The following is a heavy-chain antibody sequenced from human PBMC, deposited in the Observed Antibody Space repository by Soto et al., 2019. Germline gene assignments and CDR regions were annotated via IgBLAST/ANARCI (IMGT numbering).Heavy chain of an antibody. V-gene: IGHV3-49*02. Sequence: SGSYTMNWGRQAPLKGLGLVGLIRNQTYSGXIXXXRXXXGRCNISRDDSNSIAYLQMSSLQVDDSAIYYCISVETPGMAYFFDSWGQGVLVTASS. CDR3: ISVETPGMAYFFDS. D-gene: IGHD2-15*01. CDR1: SGSYT. CDR2: IRNQTYSGXI. J-gene: IGHJ4*02.